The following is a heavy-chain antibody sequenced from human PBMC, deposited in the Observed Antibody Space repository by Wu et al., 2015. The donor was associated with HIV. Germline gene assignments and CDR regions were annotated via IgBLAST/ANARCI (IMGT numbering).Heavy chain of an antibody. D-gene: IGHD2-21*02. J-gene: IGHJ1*01. V-gene: IGHV1-69*13. CDR3: AEEYCGGDCYSGHEYFQH. CDR2: IIPIFGTA. CDR1: GGTFSSYA. Sequence: QVQLVQSGAEVKKPGSSVKVSCKASGGTFSSYAISWVRQAPGQGLEWMGRIIPIFGTANYAQKFQGRVTITADESTSTAYMELSSLRSEDTAVYYCAEEYCGGDCYSGHEYFQHWGQGTLVTVSS.